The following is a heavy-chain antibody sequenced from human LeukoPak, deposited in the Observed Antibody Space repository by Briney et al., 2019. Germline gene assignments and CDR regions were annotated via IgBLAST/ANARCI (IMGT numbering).Heavy chain of an antibody. CDR2: INHSGST. V-gene: IGHV4-34*01. CDR1: GGSFSGYY. J-gene: IGHJ5*02. CDR3: ARGVRLRFLIS. Sequence: SETLFLTCAVYGGSFSGYYWSWIRQPPGKGLEWIGEINHSGSTNYNPSLKSRVTISVDTSKNQFSLKLSSVTAADTAVYYCARGVRLRFLISWGQGTLVTVSS. D-gene: IGHD3-3*01.